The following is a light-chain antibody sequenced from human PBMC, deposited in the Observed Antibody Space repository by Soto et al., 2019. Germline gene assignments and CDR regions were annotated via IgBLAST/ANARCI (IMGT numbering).Light chain of an antibody. CDR3: QKYNWPPFT. CDR1: QGISNY. J-gene: IGKJ3*01. Sequence: DIQMTQSPPSLAASVGDRVTISCRASQGISNYLAWYQQKPGKAPKLLIYATSTLQSGVSSRFTGSGSGTDFTLTISSLQPEDVATYYCQKYNWPPFTFGPGTKVDIK. V-gene: IGKV1-27*01. CDR2: ATS.